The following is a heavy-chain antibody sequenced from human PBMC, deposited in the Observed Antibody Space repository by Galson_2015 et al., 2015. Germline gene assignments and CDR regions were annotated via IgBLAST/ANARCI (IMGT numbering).Heavy chain of an antibody. Sequence: SLRLACAASGFTFSSYAMQWGRQAPGKGLEWGAVISYDGSNKYYADVGKGRVTISRDNAENTLYRQMKRRRAEDTAGEDCARARENQDGRDVGGEGTTVTVSS. V-gene: IGHV3-30-3*01. CDR1: GFTFSSYA. CDR3: ARARENQDGRDV. CDR2: ISYDGSNK. D-gene: IGHD1-14*01. J-gene: IGHJ6*04.